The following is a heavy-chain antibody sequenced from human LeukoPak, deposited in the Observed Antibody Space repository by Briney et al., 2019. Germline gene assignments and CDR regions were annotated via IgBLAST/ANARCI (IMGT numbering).Heavy chain of an antibody. CDR1: GYTFDDYA. V-gene: IGHV3-9*01. D-gene: IGHD1-26*01. CDR3: AKDGNADSGSYLVFDY. J-gene: IGHJ4*02. Sequence: GRSLRLSCAASGYTFDDYAMHWVRQAPGKGLEWVSGISWNSGSIGYADSVKGRFTISRDNAKNSLYLQMNSLRAEDTALYYCAKDGNADSGSYLVFDYWGQGTLVTVSS. CDR2: ISWNSGSI.